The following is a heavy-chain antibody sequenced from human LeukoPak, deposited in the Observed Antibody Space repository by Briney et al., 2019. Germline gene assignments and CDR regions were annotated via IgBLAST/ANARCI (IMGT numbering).Heavy chain of an antibody. D-gene: IGHD4-17*01. Sequence: PGGSLRLSCGASRFTFGNYWMSWVRQAPGKGLEWVANIKEDGSEKYYVDSVKGRFTISRDNAKNSLYLQMNSLRVEDTAVYYCARLRVRPSQMTTVSTFDNWGQGTLVTVSS. J-gene: IGHJ4*02. V-gene: IGHV3-7*01. CDR2: IKEDGSEK. CDR3: ARLRVRPSQMTTVSTFDN. CDR1: RFTFGNYW.